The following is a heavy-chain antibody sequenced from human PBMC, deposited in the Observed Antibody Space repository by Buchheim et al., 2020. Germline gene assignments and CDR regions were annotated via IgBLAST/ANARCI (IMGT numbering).Heavy chain of an antibody. J-gene: IGHJ6*02. Sequence: EVQLLESGGGLVQPGGSLRLSCAASGFTFSSYAMSWVRQAPGKGLEWVSAISGSGGSTYYADSVKGRFTISRDNSKNTLYLQMNSLRAEDTAVYYCAKTSDSSGYVYYYYGMDVWGQGTT. V-gene: IGHV3-23*01. CDR1: GFTFSSYA. CDR2: ISGSGGST. CDR3: AKTSDSSGYVYYYYGMDV. D-gene: IGHD3-22*01.